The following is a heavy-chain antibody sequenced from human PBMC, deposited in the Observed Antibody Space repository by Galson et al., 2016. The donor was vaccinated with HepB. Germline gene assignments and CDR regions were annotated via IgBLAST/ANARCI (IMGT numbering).Heavy chain of an antibody. V-gene: IGHV1-69*13. CDR1: GGTFSSYA. J-gene: IGHJ4*02. D-gene: IGHD2-8*02. CDR3: ARDRYRTARNCHADFDY. CDR2: ILPMFGTA. Sequence: SVKVSCKASGGTFSSYAISWLRQAPGPGPEWMGGILPMFGTANYAPKFQGRVTFTADATTSTAYMELSSLRSDDTAVYYCARDRYRTARNCHADFDYWGQGTLVTVSS.